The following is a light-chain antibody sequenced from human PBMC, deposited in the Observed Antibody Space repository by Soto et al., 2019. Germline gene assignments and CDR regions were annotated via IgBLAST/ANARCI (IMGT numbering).Light chain of an antibody. CDR1: QSVSGN. CDR3: HQYDDGPYT. CDR2: GAS. V-gene: IGKV3-15*01. J-gene: IGKJ2*01. Sequence: EIVMTQSPATLSVSPGERATLSCRASQSVSGNVAWYQQIPGQTPRLLIYGASTRATGVPVRFSGSASGTEFTLTISGLQSEDFAVYYCHQYDDGPYTFGQGTKVEI.